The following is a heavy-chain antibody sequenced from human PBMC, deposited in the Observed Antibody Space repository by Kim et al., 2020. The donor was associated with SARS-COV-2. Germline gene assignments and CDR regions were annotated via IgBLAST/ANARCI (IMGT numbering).Heavy chain of an antibody. Sequence: GGSLRLSCAASGFTFSSYSMNWVRQAPGKGLEWVSSISSSSSYIYYADSVKGRFTISRDNAKNSLYLQMNSLRAEDTAVYYCAREVPNYYDSSRSFDYWGQGTLVTVSS. D-gene: IGHD3-22*01. CDR1: GFTFSSYS. CDR3: AREVPNYYDSSRSFDY. V-gene: IGHV3-21*01. J-gene: IGHJ4*02. CDR2: ISSSSSYI.